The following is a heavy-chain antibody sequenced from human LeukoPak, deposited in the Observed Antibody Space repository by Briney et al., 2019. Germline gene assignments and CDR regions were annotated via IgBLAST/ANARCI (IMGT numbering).Heavy chain of an antibody. CDR2: ISGSGGST. CDR3: AKSRLAAAGAASDY. Sequence: GGGLRLSCAAPGYTFSRDAISWVREAPGKGLGWGSAISGSGGSTYYADSVKGRFTISRDNSKDTLYLQMDRLRADDAAVYYCAKSRLAAAGAASDYWGQGTLVTVSS. V-gene: IGHV3-23*01. D-gene: IGHD6-13*01. J-gene: IGHJ4*02. CDR1: GYTFSRDA.